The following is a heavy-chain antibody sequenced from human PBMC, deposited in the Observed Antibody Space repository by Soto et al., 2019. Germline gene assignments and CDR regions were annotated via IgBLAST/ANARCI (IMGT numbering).Heavy chain of an antibody. CDR2: IYWDDDK. Sequence: QITLKESGPTLVKPTQTLTLTCTFSGFSLSTSGVGVGWIRQPPGKALEWLALIYWDDDKRYSPSLKSRLTITKDTSKNPVVLTMTNMDPVDTATYYCAHRRGYYDSSGYYYVWFDPWGQGTLVTVSS. J-gene: IGHJ5*02. CDR1: GFSLSTSGVG. CDR3: AHRRGYYDSSGYYYVWFDP. D-gene: IGHD3-22*01. V-gene: IGHV2-5*02.